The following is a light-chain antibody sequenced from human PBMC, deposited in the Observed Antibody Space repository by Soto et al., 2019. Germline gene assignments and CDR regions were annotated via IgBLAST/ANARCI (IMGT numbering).Light chain of an antibody. CDR2: DVS. Sequence: QSALTQPASVSGSPGQSITISCTGAGSDVSWYQHHPGKAPKLIIFDVSNRPSAISDRFSGSKSGNTASLTISGLRAEDEAGYYCDSYRSTSTLGVFGRRTELTVL. CDR1: GSD. J-gene: IGLJ3*02. CDR3: DSYRSTSTLGV. V-gene: IGLV2-14*03.